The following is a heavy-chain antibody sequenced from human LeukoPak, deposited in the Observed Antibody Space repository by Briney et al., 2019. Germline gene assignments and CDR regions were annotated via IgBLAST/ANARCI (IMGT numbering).Heavy chain of an antibody. D-gene: IGHD3-16*02. CDR1: GGSISSYY. CDR3: ARVLLGDYVWGSYRYDPNWFGP. CDR2: IYYSGST. J-gene: IGHJ5*02. V-gene: IGHV4-59*01. Sequence: PSETLSLTCAVSGGSISSYYWSWIRQPPGKGLEWIGYIYYSGSTNYNPSLKSRVTISVDTSKNQFSLKLSSVTAADTAVYYCARVLLGDYVWGSYRYDPNWFGPWGQGTLVTVSS.